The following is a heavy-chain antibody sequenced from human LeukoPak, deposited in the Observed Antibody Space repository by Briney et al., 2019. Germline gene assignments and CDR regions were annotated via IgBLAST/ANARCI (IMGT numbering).Heavy chain of an antibody. Sequence: SETLSLTCTVSGGSISSSSYYWGWIRQPPGKWLEWIGSVYYSGSTYYNPSLKSRVTISVDTSKNQFSLKLSSVTAADTAVYYCERERSSTSCYQVWDQGTLVTVSS. V-gene: IGHV4-39*07. CDR2: VYYSGST. D-gene: IGHD2-2*01. CDR3: ERERSSTSCYQV. J-gene: IGHJ4*02. CDR1: GGSISSSSYY.